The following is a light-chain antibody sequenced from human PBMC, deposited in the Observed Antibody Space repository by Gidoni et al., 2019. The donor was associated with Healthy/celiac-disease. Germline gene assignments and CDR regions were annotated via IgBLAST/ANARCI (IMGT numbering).Light chain of an antibody. Sequence: ETVLTQSPVTLSVSSGERAALSCRASETIDYKLAWYQQKTGQAPRLLIHGASIRATGGPDRFRGSGSGTEFTLTISSLQSEDFAFYYCQQYSNWPPFTFGGGTKVEMK. CDR2: GAS. J-gene: IGKJ4*01. CDR3: QQYSNWPPFT. V-gene: IGKV3-15*01. CDR1: ETIDYK.